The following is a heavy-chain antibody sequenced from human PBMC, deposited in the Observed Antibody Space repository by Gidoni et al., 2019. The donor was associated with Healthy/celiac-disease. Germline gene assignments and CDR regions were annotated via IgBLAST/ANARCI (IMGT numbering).Heavy chain of an antibody. Sequence: QVQLQQWGAGLLKPSETLSLTCAVYGGSFSGYYWRWIRQPPGKGLEWIGEINHSGSTNYNPSLKSRVTISVDTSKNQFSLKLSSVTAADTAVYYCARGKENRRGSGSYSYSYYYYGMDVWGQGTTVTVSS. CDR3: ARGKENRRGSGSYSYSYYYYGMDV. CDR1: GGSFSGYY. D-gene: IGHD3-10*01. CDR2: INHSGST. V-gene: IGHV4-34*01. J-gene: IGHJ6*02.